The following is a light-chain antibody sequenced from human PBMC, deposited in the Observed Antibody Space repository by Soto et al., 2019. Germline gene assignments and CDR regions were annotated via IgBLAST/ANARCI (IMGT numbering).Light chain of an antibody. CDR2: VNS. J-gene: IGLJ1*01. Sequence: QSVLTQPPSVSGALGQRVTISCTGSSSNIGAGYDVHWYQQLPGTAPKLLIFVNSNRPSGVPDRFSGSKSGTSASLAITGLQAEDEADYYCQSYDSSLSGFYVFGTGTKVTVL. CDR1: SSNIGAGYD. V-gene: IGLV1-40*01. CDR3: QSYDSSLSGFYV.